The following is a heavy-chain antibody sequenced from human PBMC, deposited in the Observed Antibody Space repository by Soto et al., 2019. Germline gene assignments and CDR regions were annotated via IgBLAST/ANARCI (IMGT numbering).Heavy chain of an antibody. D-gene: IGHD5-12*01. Sequence: QVQLVQSGAEVKKPGSSVKVSCKASGGTFSSYAISWVRQAPGQGLEWMGGIIPIFGTANYAQKFQGRVTITADESTSTAYMELSSLRSEDTTVYYCASGGGYESRYYFDYWGQGTLVTVSS. V-gene: IGHV1-69*01. CDR1: GGTFSSYA. CDR2: IIPIFGTA. J-gene: IGHJ4*02. CDR3: ASGGGYESRYYFDY.